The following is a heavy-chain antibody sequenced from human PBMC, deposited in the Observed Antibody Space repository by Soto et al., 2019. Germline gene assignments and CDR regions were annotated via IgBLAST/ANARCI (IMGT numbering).Heavy chain of an antibody. CDR1: GFTFTSYA. V-gene: IGHV3-23*01. J-gene: IGHJ6*02. CDR3: AKVTSARVFYYGLDV. CDR2: ISGSAGKT. Sequence: EGSLRRSCAASGFTFTSYAISGVRQAPGKGLEWVAIISGSAGKTYYVDSVNGRFTISRDNSKNTLYLQMNSLRAEDTAVHHCAKVTSARVFYYGLDVWGQGTTVTVSS. D-gene: IGHD2-2*01.